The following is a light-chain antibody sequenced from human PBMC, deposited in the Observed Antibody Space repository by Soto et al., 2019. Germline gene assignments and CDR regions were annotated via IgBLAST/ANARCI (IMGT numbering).Light chain of an antibody. CDR1: SSDVGAYKY. CDR3: SSYTSTSTWV. J-gene: IGLJ3*02. CDR2: AVS. V-gene: IGLV2-8*01. Sequence: QSALTQPPSASGSPGQSVTISCTGTSSDVGAYKYVSWYQQHPGKAPKLMIYAVSERPSGVPDRFSGSKSGNTASLTVSGLQAEDEADYYCSSYTSTSTWVFGGGTKVTVL.